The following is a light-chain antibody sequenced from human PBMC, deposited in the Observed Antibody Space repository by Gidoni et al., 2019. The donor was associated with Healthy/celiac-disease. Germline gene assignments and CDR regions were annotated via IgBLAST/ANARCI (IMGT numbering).Light chain of an antibody. J-gene: IGKJ1*01. CDR1: QSLLHSNGYNY. V-gene: IGKV2-28*01. Sequence: DIVMTQSPLSLPVTPGAPASISCRSSQSLLHSNGYNYLDWYLQKPGQSPPLLIYLGSNRASGVPDRFSGSGSGTDFTLKISRVEAEDVGVYYCMQALQTPWTFGQGTKVEIK. CDR3: MQALQTPWT. CDR2: LGS.